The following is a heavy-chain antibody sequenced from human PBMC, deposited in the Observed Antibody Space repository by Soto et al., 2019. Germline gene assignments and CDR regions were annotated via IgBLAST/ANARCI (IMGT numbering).Heavy chain of an antibody. Sequence: LRLSCAASGFTFSSYAMSWVRQAPGKGLEWVSAISGSGGSTYYADSVKGRFTISRDNSKNTLYLQMNSLRAEDTAVYYCAKWPKAYDFWSGYRYYYGMDVWGHGTTVTVSS. CDR2: ISGSGGST. D-gene: IGHD3-3*01. J-gene: IGHJ6*02. CDR1: GFTFSSYA. V-gene: IGHV3-23*01. CDR3: AKWPKAYDFWSGYRYYYGMDV.